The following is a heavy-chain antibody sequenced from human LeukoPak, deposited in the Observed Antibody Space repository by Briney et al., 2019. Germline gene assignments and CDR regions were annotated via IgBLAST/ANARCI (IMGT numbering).Heavy chain of an antibody. CDR2: MNPNSGNT. CDR1: GYTFTSYD. D-gene: IGHD6-13*01. Sequence: ASVKVSCKASGYTFTSYDINWVRQATGQGLEWMGWMNPNSGNTGYAQKFQGRVTMTRDTSISTAYMELSRLRSDDTAVYYCAVGYSSSWTTQGTHAFDIWGQGTMVTVSS. CDR3: AVGYSSSWTTQGTHAFDI. J-gene: IGHJ3*02. V-gene: IGHV1-8*01.